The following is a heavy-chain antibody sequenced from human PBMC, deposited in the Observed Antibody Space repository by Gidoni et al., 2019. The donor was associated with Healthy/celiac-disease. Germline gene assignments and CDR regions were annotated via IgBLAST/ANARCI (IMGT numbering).Heavy chain of an antibody. V-gene: IGHV4-30-2*04. Sequence: STYYNPSLKSRVTISVDTSKNQFSLKLSSVTAADTAVYYCAREQKLGDYVWGSYRYYYYYGMDVWGQGTTVTVSS. CDR2: ST. D-gene: IGHD3-16*02. CDR3: AREQKLGDYVWGSYRYYYYYGMDV. J-gene: IGHJ6*02.